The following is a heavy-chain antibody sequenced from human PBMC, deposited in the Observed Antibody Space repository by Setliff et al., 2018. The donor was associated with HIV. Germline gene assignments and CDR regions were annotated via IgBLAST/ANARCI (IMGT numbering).Heavy chain of an antibody. J-gene: IGHJ4*02. V-gene: IGHV3-11*01. CDR1: GGSISDSH. Sequence: LSLTCTVSGGSISDSHWSWIRQPPGKGLEWVSYISSSGSTIYYADSVKGRFTISRDNAKNSLYLQMNSLRAEDTAVYYCASPLIMTTVTKDYWGQGTLVTVSS. D-gene: IGHD4-17*01. CDR2: ISSSGSTI. CDR3: ASPLIMTTVTKDY.